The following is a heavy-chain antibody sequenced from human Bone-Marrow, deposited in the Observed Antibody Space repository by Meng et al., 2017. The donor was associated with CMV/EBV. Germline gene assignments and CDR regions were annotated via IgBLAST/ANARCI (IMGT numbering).Heavy chain of an antibody. CDR3: ASSSTTLYGMDV. V-gene: IGHV3-7*01. CDR2: IKQDGSEK. Sequence: GESLKISCAASGFTFSGFWMSWVRQAPGKGLEWVANIKQDGSEKYYVDSVKGRFTISRDNAKNSLYLQMNSLRAEDTAVYYCASSSTTLYGMDVWGQGTTVTVSS. D-gene: IGHD2-2*01. CDR1: GFTFSGFW. J-gene: IGHJ6*02.